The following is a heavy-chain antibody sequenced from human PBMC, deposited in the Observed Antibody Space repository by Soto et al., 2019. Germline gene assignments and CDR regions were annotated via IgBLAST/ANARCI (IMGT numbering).Heavy chain of an antibody. J-gene: IGHJ6*02. CDR1: GFTFEDSV. CDR2: ISWNSDIR. V-gene: IGHV3-9*01. Sequence: EGQLVESGGGLVQPGRSLRLSCAASGFTFEDSVMHWVRQAPGKGLEWVSGISWNSDIRAYADSVKGRFTISRDNAKDSVYLQMSSLRAEDTALYYCAKDMAHYDFWGNNARALDVWGQGTTVIVSS. CDR3: AKDMAHYDFWGNNARALDV. D-gene: IGHD3-3*01.